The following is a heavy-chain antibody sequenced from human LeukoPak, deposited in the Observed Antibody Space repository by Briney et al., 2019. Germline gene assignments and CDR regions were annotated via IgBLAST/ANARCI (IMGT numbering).Heavy chain of an antibody. Sequence: PGGSLRLSCAASGFTFSSYAMHWVRQAPGKGLEWVAVISYDGSNKYYADSVKGRFTISRDNSKNTLYLQMNSLRAEDTAVYYCAKLVGATTAYAFDIWGQGTMVTVSS. J-gene: IGHJ3*02. CDR1: GFTFSSYA. CDR3: AKLVGATTAYAFDI. CDR2: ISYDGSNK. D-gene: IGHD1-26*01. V-gene: IGHV3-30*18.